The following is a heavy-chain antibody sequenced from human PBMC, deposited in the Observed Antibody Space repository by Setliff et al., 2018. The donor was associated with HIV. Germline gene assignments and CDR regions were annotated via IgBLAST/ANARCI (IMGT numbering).Heavy chain of an antibody. D-gene: IGHD2-2*01. CDR3: ARWSCGRATCYDSPYNWFEP. Sequence: GASVKVSCKASGYIFTNFGVGWVRQAPGQGLEWMGWVSPYNGHTNYAQKFQGRVTMSTDTSTSTIYMELTSLRSDDTAIYYCARWSCGRATCYDSPYNWFEPWGQGTLVTVS. CDR1: GYIFTNFG. CDR2: VSPYNGHT. V-gene: IGHV1-18*01. J-gene: IGHJ5*02.